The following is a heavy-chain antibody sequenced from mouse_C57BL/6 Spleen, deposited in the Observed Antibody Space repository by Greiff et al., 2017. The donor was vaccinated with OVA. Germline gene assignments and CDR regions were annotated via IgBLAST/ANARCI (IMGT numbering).Heavy chain of an antibody. CDR1: GFTFSDYG. J-gene: IGHJ3*01. CDR2: ISSGSSTI. Sequence: DVHLVESGGGLVKPGGSLKLSCAASGFTFSDYGMHWVRQAPEKGLEWVAYISSGSSTIYYADTVKGRFTISRDNAKNTLFLQMTSLRSEDTAMYYCASPLNWDRDWFAYWGQGTLVTVSA. CDR3: ASPLNWDRDWFAY. D-gene: IGHD4-1*01. V-gene: IGHV5-17*01.